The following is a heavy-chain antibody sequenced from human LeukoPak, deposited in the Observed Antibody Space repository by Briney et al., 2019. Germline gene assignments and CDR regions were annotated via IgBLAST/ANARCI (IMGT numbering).Heavy chain of an antibody. Sequence: SETLSLTCTVSGGSISSYYWSWIRQPPGKGLEWIGEINHSGSTNYNPSLKSRVTISVDTSKNQFSLKLSSVTAADTAVYYCARQRLRYCSSTSCYAGRYYFDYWGQGTLVTVSS. CDR3: ARQRLRYCSSTSCYAGRYYFDY. V-gene: IGHV4-34*01. D-gene: IGHD2-2*01. CDR1: GGSISSYY. CDR2: INHSGST. J-gene: IGHJ4*02.